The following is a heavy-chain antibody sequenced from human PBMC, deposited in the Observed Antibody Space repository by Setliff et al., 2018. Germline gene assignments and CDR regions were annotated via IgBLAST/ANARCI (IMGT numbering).Heavy chain of an antibody. J-gene: IGHJ5*01. V-gene: IGHV1-2*02. CDR2: INPDSGDT. D-gene: IGHD3-16*02. Sequence: APVKVSCKVSGNSFTGHFLHWVRQAPGRGLEWMGWINPDSGDTHSPQNFQGRVRMTRDTSMSTVYMELTRLTSDDTAVYYCTRSPSYGMRYWFDSWGQGPLVTVSS. CDR1: GNSFTGHF. CDR3: TRSPSYGMRYWFDS.